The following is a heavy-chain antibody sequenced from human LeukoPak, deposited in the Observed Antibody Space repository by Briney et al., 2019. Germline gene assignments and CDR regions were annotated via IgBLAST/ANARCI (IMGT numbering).Heavy chain of an antibody. CDR2: IYHSGST. Sequence: PSETLSLTCAVSGYSISSGYYWGWIRQPPGKGLEWIGSIYHSGSTYYNPSLKIRVTISVDTSNNQFSLKLSSVTAADTAVYYCARDNSNTHFDYWGQGTLVTVSS. J-gene: IGHJ4*02. CDR1: GYSISSGYY. CDR3: ARDNSNTHFDY. V-gene: IGHV4-38-2*02. D-gene: IGHD4-11*01.